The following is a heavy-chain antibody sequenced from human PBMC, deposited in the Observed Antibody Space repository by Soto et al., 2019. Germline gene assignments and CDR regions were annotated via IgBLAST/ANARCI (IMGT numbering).Heavy chain of an antibody. J-gene: IGHJ6*02. V-gene: IGHV4-59*08. D-gene: IGHD1-1*01. CDR2: IYYSGST. CDR1: GGSISSYY. CDR3: ARSTTGDYYYGMDV. Sequence: SETLSLTCTVSGGSISSYYWSWILQPPGKGLEWIGYIYYSGSTNYNPSLKSRVTISVDTPKNQFSLKLSSVTAADTAVYYCARSTTGDYYYGMDVWGQGTTVTVSS.